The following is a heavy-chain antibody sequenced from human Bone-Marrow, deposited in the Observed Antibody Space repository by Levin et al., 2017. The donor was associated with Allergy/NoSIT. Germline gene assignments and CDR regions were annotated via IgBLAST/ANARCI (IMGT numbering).Heavy chain of an antibody. CDR3: AREKGDWSCVGGYYLDV. Sequence: PSQTLSLTCTVSGGSIGDDYLAWIRQSPGGGLEWVGHFYYSGHTEYNPSLKSRLSMSGDASKGPFPLMLFFVTAADTAVYFCAREKGDWSCVGGYYLDVWGTGTTVFVSS. D-gene: IGHD3/OR15-3a*01. J-gene: IGHJ6*03. CDR1: GGSIGDDY. V-gene: IGHV4-59*01. CDR2: FYYSGHT.